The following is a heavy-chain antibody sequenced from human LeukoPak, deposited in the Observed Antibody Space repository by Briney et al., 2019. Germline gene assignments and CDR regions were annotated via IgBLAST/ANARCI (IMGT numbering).Heavy chain of an antibody. V-gene: IGHV5-51*01. CDR3: ARLSIVGATLNFFDY. CDR1: GSRFTTYW. J-gene: IGHJ4*02. D-gene: IGHD1-26*01. CDR2: IYPGDSDT. Sequence: GESLQISCQGSGSRFTTYWIVWVRQLPGKGLEWMGIIYPGDSDTRYSPSFQGQVTISADKSINTAYLQWSSLKASDSAIYYCARLSIVGATLNFFDYWGQGTLVTVSS.